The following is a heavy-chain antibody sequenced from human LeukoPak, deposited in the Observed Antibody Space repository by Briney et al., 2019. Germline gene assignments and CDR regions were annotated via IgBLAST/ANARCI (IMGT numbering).Heavy chain of an antibody. CDR3: ARLWAYCSGGSCYSGGFFDY. D-gene: IGHD2-15*01. J-gene: IGHJ4*02. Sequence: PSETLSLTCSVSGASISDFYWSWIRQPAGKGLEWIGRIYTSGNTNYNPSLKSRVTMSLDASENQFSLKLSSVTAADTAVYYCARLWAYCSGGSCYSGGFFDYWGQGTLVTVSS. CDR1: GASISDFY. CDR2: IYTSGNT. V-gene: IGHV4-4*07.